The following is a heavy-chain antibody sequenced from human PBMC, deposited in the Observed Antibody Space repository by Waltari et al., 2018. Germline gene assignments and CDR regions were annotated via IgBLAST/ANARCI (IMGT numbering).Heavy chain of an antibody. D-gene: IGHD7-27*01. Sequence: QVQLQESGPGLVKPSETLSLTCTVSGGSISSYYWSWIRQPPGKGLEWIGYIYYSGSTNYNPSLKSRVTISVDTSKNQFSLKLSSVTAADTAVYYCAREPNWGAGESGLHYWGQGTLVTVSS. V-gene: IGHV4-59*01. J-gene: IGHJ4*02. CDR1: GGSISSYY. CDR2: IYYSGST. CDR3: AREPNWGAGESGLHY.